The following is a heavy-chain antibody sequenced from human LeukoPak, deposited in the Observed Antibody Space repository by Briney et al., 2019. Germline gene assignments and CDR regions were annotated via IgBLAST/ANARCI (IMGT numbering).Heavy chain of an antibody. CDR2: IKTDGSEA. CDR3: VRNLPGAGY. Sequence: GGSLRLSCAASGFTFNNYWLSWVRQAPGKGLEWVANIKTDGSEAYYVDAVKGRFTISRDNAKNSLYLQMNNLRVEDTAVYYCVRNLPGAGYWGQGTLVIVSS. V-gene: IGHV3-7*01. CDR1: GFTFNNYW. D-gene: IGHD3-9*01. J-gene: IGHJ4*02.